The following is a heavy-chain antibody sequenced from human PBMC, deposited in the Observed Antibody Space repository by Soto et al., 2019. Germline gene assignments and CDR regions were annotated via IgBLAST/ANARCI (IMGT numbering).Heavy chain of an antibody. CDR1: GFTVSSNY. V-gene: IGHV3-7*01. J-gene: IGHJ4*02. CDR3: AAPVIVVGSPVF. D-gene: IGHD3-22*01. Sequence: AGGSLRLSCAASGFTVSSNYMSWVRQAPGKGLEWVANIKQDGSEKYYVDSVKGRFTISRDNAKNSLYLHMNSLRAEDTAVYYCAAPVIVVGSPVFWGQGSLVTVSS. CDR2: IKQDGSEK.